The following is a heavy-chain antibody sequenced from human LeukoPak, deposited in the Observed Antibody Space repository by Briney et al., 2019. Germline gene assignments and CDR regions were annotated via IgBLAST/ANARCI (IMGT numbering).Heavy chain of an antibody. CDR3: AKDLWYYASGSPD. CDR1: GFTFSSYA. V-gene: IGHV3-23*01. CDR2: ISGSGGTT. Sequence: PGGSLRLSCAASGFTFSSYAMSWVRQAPGKGLEWVSAISGSGGTTYDADSVKGRFTISRDNSKSTLYLQMNSLRAEDTAVYYCAKDLWYYASGSPDWGQGTLVTVSS. D-gene: IGHD3-10*01. J-gene: IGHJ4*02.